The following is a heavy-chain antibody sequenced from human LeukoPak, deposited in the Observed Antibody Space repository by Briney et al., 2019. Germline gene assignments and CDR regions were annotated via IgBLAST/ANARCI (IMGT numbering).Heavy chain of an antibody. V-gene: IGHV3-7*05. CDR1: GFTFSSYW. CDR2: IKQDGSEK. CDR3: ARDLFAYGSGTPY. D-gene: IGHD3-10*01. Sequence: PGGSLRLSCAASGFTFSSYWMSWVRQAPGKGLEWVANIKQDGSEKYYVDSVKGRLTISRDNAKNSLYLQMNSLRAEDTAVYYCARDLFAYGSGTPYWGQGTLVTVSS. J-gene: IGHJ4*02.